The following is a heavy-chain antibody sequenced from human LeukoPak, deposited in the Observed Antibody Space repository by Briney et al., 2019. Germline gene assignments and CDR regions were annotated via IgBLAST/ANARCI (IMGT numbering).Heavy chain of an antibody. CDR3: ARENRRTQVAVVSPSGAFDI. J-gene: IGHJ3*02. Sequence: ASVKLSCKASGDTFSTYAINWLRPATGQGLEWMGKIIPMFVTANYAQKFQGRKRLTADKSSRTTNMDVSRLSSVDPAVNYCARENRRTQVAVVSPSGAFDIWGQGTMVTVSS. CDR2: IIPMFVTA. V-gene: IGHV1-69*06. CDR1: GDTFSTYA. D-gene: IGHD3-22*01.